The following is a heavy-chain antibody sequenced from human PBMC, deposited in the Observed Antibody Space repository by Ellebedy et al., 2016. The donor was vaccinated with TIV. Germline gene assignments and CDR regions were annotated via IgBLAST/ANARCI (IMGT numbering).Heavy chain of an antibody. CDR3: ARATHYYVDTPMVKEFGP. D-gene: IGHD5-18*01. CDR1: GYTFATYA. Sequence: AASVKVSCKASGYTFATYAMHWVRQAPGQRLEWMGWINASNGNTKYSQKFQGRVTITRDTSASTAYMELSSLRSEDTAVYYCARATHYYVDTPMVKEFGPWGQGTLVTVSS. CDR2: INASNGNT. J-gene: IGHJ5*02. V-gene: IGHV1-3*01.